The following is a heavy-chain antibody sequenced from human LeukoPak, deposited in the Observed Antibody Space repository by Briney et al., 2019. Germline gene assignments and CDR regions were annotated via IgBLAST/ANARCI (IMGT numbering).Heavy chain of an antibody. D-gene: IGHD3-10*01. V-gene: IGHV3-21*01. Sequence: GRSLRLSCAASGFTFSSYSMNWVRQAPGKGLEWVSSISSSSSYIYYADSVKGRFTISRDNAKNSLYLQMNSLRAEDTAVYYCARDGIKRNWFDPWGQGTLVTVSS. J-gene: IGHJ5*02. CDR2: ISSSSSYI. CDR3: ARDGIKRNWFDP. CDR1: GFTFSSYS.